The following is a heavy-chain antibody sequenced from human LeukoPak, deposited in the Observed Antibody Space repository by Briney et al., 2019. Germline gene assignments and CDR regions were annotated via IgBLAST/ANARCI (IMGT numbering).Heavy chain of an antibody. CDR2: INHSGST. J-gene: IGHJ6*03. CDR1: GGSFSGYY. Sequence: SETLSLACAVHGGSFSGYYWGWIRQPPGKGLEWIGEINHSGSTNYNPSLKSRVTISVDTSKNQFSLKLSSVTAADTAVYYCARGVRYCSSTSCYIGYYYYYMDVWGKGTTVTVSS. CDR3: ARGVRYCSSTSCYIGYYYYYMDV. D-gene: IGHD2-2*02. V-gene: IGHV4-34*01.